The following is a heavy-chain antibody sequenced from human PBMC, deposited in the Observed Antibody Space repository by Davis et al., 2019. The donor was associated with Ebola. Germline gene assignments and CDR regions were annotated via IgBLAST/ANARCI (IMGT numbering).Heavy chain of an antibody. D-gene: IGHD4-17*01. Sequence: LRLSCTVSGGSISSGGYYWSWIRQHPGKGLEWIGYIYYSGSTYYNPSLKSRVTISVDTSKNQFSLKLSSVTAADTAVYYCARVRNDYGDYAFDYWGQGTLVTVSS. V-gene: IGHV4-31*03. CDR2: IYYSGST. J-gene: IGHJ4*02. CDR1: GGSISSGGYY. CDR3: ARVRNDYGDYAFDY.